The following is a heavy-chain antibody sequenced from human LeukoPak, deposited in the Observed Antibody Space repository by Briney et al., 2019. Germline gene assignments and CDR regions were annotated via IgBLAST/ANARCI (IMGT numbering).Heavy chain of an antibody. V-gene: IGHV3-7*04. D-gene: IGHD5-12*01. Sequence: PGGSLRLSCAASGFTFTNAWMSWVRQAPGKGLEWVANIKQDGSEKYYVDSVKGRFTISRDNAKNSLYLQMNSLRAEDTAVYYCARGDYDFDYWGQGTLVTVSS. CDR2: IKQDGSEK. J-gene: IGHJ4*02. CDR3: ARGDYDFDY. CDR1: GFTFTNAW.